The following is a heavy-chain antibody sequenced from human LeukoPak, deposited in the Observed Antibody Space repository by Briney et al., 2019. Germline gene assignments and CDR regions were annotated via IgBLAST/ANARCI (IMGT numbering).Heavy chain of an antibody. D-gene: IGHD3-10*01. V-gene: IGHV3-48*04. Sequence: QAGGSLRLSCAASGFTFSSYSMNWVRQAPGKGLEWVSYISSSSTIYYADSVKGRFTISRDNAKNSLYLQMDSLRAEDTAVYYCARVTRPGVAFDYWGQGTLVTVSS. CDR3: ARVTRPGVAFDY. CDR1: GFTFSSYS. J-gene: IGHJ4*02. CDR2: ISSSSTI.